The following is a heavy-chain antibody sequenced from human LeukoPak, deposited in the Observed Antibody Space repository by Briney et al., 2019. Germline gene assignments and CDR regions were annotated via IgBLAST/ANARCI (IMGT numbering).Heavy chain of an antibody. Sequence: SETLSLTCTVSGGSISSYYWSWIRQPPGKGLEWIGEINHSGSTNYNPSLKSRVTISVDTSKNQFSLKLSSVTAADTAVYYCAIGYCSSTSCSFFDYWGQGTLVTVSS. V-gene: IGHV4-34*01. CDR3: AIGYCSSTSCSFFDY. D-gene: IGHD2-2*01. CDR1: GGSISSYY. J-gene: IGHJ4*02. CDR2: INHSGST.